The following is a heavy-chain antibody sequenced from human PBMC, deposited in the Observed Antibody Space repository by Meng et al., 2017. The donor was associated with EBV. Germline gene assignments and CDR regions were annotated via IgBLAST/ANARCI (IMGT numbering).Heavy chain of an antibody. D-gene: IGHD5-12*01. CDR2: INPNSGDT. Sequence: QVQLVQSGAEVKNPGASVKVSCKASGYTFTGYYIHWVRQAPGQGLEWMGRINPNSGDTNYAQKFQGRVTMTRDTSISTAYMDLSSLTSDDTAVYYCASRGDAGFDFWGQGTLVTV. CDR3: ASRGDAGFDF. V-gene: IGHV1-2*06. CDR1: GYTFTGYY. J-gene: IGHJ4*02.